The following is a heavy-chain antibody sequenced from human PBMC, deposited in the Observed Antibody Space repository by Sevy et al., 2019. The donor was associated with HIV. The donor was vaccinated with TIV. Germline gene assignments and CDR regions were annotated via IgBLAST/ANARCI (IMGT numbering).Heavy chain of an antibody. CDR3: AGVAVEYCTDDCYHRFDY. V-gene: IGHV3-30-3*01. CDR2: ISYSGTNK. J-gene: IGHJ4*02. Sequence: GGSLRLSCAASGFTFTLYAIHWVRQAPGKGLERVALISYSGTNKYYADSVKGRFTISRDDSKNTAYLQMNNLRTDDTAVYYCAGVAVEYCTDDCYHRFDYWGQGTQVTVSS. CDR1: GFTFTLYA. D-gene: IGHD2-21*02.